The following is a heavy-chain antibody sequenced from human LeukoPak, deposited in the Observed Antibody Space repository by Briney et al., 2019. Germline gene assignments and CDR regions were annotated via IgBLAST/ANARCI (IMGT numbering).Heavy chain of an antibody. V-gene: IGHV4-4*07. CDR3: AAAIVGATTGVRWFDP. D-gene: IGHD1-26*01. Sequence: SETLSLTCTVSGGSISSYHWSWIRQPAGKGLEWIGRIYTSRSTNYNPSLKSRVTMSVDTSKNQFSLKLSSVTAADTAVYYCAAAIVGATTGVRWFDPWGQGTLVTVSS. CDR1: GGSISSYH. J-gene: IGHJ5*02. CDR2: IYTSRST.